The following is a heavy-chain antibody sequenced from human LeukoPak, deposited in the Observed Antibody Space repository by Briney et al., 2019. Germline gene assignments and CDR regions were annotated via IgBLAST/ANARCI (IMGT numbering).Heavy chain of an antibody. CDR1: GFTFSTSW. CDR3: VRDPYDNSGYSFGAFDI. V-gene: IGHV3-7*01. D-gene: IGHD3-22*01. J-gene: IGHJ3*02. CDR2: IKRDGSEE. Sequence: SGGSLRLSCAVSGFTFSTSWMTWVRQAPGKGLEWVGNIKRDGSEEYYVDSVKGRFTISRDNAKNSLYLQMNTLRVEDTAVYYCVRDPYDNSGYSFGAFDIWGQGALVTVSS.